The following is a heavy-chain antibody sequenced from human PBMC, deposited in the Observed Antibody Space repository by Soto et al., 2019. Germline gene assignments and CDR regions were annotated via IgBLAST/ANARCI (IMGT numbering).Heavy chain of an antibody. CDR2: ISYDGSNK. CDR1: GFTFSSYA. Sequence: QVQLVESGGGVVQPGRSLRLSCAASGFTFSSYAMHWVRQAPGKGLEWVAVISYDGSNKYYADSVKGRFTISRDNSKNTRELQMNSLRAEDTAVYYCARDKRDLRFLEWAYYFDFWGQGTLVTVSS. J-gene: IGHJ4*02. D-gene: IGHD3-3*01. CDR3: ARDKRDLRFLEWAYYFDF. V-gene: IGHV3-30-3*01.